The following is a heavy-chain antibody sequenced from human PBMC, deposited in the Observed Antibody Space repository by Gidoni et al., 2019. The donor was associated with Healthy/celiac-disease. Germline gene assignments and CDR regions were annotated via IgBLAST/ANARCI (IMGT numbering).Heavy chain of an antibody. J-gene: IGHJ6*03. CDR3: ARARSGSYYYYYYYMDV. V-gene: IGHV4-34*01. D-gene: IGHD1-26*01. CDR1: GGSFSDYY. CDR2: INHSGST. Sequence: QVQLQQWGAGLLKPSETLSLPCAVYGGSFSDYYWSWIRQPPGKGLEWIGEINHSGSTNYNPSLKSRVTISVDTSKNQFSLKLSSVTAADTAVYYCARARSGSYYYYYYYMDVWGKGTTVTVSS.